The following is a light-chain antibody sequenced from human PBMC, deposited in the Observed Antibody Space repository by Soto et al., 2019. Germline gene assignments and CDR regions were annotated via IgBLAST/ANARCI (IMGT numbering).Light chain of an antibody. CDR1: TSDIGGYNY. V-gene: IGLV2-8*01. CDR2: EVN. CDR3: SSHGGNSPYV. Sequence: QSALTQPPSASGSPGQSVAISCTGTTSDIGGYNYVSLYQQHPGKAPKLMIYEVNKRPSGVPDRFSGSKSGNTASLTVSGLQAEDEADYYCSSHGGNSPYVFGTGTKLTVL. J-gene: IGLJ1*01.